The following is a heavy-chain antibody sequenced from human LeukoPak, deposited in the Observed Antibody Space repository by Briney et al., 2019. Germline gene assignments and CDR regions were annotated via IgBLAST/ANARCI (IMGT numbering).Heavy chain of an antibody. V-gene: IGHV1-46*01. CDR3: ATKAKGSVAGTGWLQYDYYYYMDV. CDR1: GYTFTSYY. Sequence: ASVKVSCKASGYTFTSYYMHWVRQAPGQGLEWMGIINPSGGSTSYAQKFQGRVTMTRDMSTSTVYMELSSLRSEDTAVYYCATKAKGSVAGTGWLQYDYYYYMDVWGKGTTVTVSS. D-gene: IGHD6-19*01. CDR2: INPSGGST. J-gene: IGHJ6*03.